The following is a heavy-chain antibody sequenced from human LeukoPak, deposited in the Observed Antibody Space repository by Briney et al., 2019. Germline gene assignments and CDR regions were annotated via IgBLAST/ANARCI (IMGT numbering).Heavy chain of an antibody. CDR1: GFTFSRYA. V-gene: IGHV3-23*01. Sequence: GGSLRLSCAASGFTFSRYALSWVRPAPGKGLEWVSAISGSGGSTYYADSVKGRFTISRDNSKNTLYLQMNSLRAEDTAVYYCAKDWGGGYDWVFTLYYWGQGTLVTVSS. CDR2: ISGSGGST. D-gene: IGHD5-12*01. J-gene: IGHJ4*02. CDR3: AKDWGGGYDWVFTLYY.